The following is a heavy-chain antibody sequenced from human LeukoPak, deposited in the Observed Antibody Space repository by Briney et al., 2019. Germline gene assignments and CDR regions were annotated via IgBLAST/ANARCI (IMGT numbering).Heavy chain of an antibody. Sequence: GGSLRLSCAASGFIFSNYGMHWVRQAPGKGLEWVAVISYDGSNKFYGDSVKGRFTISRDNSKNTLYLQMNSLRAEDTAVYYCARARDFWSGYLDYWGQGTLVTVSS. CDR1: GFIFSNYG. CDR2: ISYDGSNK. V-gene: IGHV3-30*03. D-gene: IGHD3-3*01. J-gene: IGHJ4*02. CDR3: ARARDFWSGYLDY.